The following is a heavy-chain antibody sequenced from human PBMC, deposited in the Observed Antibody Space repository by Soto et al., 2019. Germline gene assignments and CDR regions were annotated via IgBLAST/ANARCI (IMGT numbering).Heavy chain of an antibody. D-gene: IGHD6-19*01. CDR3: ARDGAVAGNINFDY. V-gene: IGHV1-3*01. J-gene: IGHJ4*02. CDR2: INAGNGKT. Sequence: QVQLVQSGAEVKKPGASVKVSCKASGYTFSSYAMHWVRQAPGQRLEWMGWINAGNGKTKYSQKFQGRVTITRDTSASTADMEASSLRAEDTAVYYCARDGAVAGNINFDYWGQGTLVTVSS. CDR1: GYTFSSYA.